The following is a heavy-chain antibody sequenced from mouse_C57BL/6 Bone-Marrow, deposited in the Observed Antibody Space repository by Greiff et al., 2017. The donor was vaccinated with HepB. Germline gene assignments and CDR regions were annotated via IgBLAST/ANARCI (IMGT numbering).Heavy chain of an antibody. CDR3: TTGLIYYDYDDCFAY. V-gene: IGHV14-4*01. Sequence: EVQLQQSGAELVRPGASVKLSCTASGFNIKDDYMHWVKQRPEQGLEWIGWIDPENGDTEYASKFQGKATITADTSSNTAYLQLSSLTSEDTAVYYCTTGLIYYDYDDCFAYWGQGTLVTVSA. CDR1: GFNIKDDY. J-gene: IGHJ3*01. CDR2: IDPENGDT. D-gene: IGHD2-4*01.